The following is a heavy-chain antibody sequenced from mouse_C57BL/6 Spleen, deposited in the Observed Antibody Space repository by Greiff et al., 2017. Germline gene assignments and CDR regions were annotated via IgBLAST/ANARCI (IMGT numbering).Heavy chain of an antibody. J-gene: IGHJ2*01. CDR1: GYAFSSYW. CDR2: IYPGDGDT. D-gene: IGHD2-1*01. CDR3: ARAFYYGNYVGYYFDY. Sequence: QVQLQQSGAELVKPGASVKISCKASGYAFSSYWMNWVKQRPGKGLEWIGQIYPGDGDTNYNGKFKGKATLTADKSSSTAYMQLSSLTSEDSAVYFGARAFYYGNYVGYYFDYWGQGTTLTVSS. V-gene: IGHV1-80*01.